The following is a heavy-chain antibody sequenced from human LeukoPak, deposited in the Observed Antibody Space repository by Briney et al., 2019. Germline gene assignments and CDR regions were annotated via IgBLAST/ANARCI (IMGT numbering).Heavy chain of an antibody. D-gene: IGHD4-23*01. CDR3: ARDRRAKTTVVTVDWFDP. V-gene: IGHV3-11*01. J-gene: IGHJ5*02. CDR2: ISSSGSTI. Sequence: GESLRLSCTASGFTLSNYWMTWVRQAPGKGLEWVSYISSSGSTIYYADSVKGRFTISRDNAKNSLYLQMNSLRAEDTAVYYCARDRRAKTTVVTVDWFDPWGQGTLVTVSS. CDR1: GFTLSNYW.